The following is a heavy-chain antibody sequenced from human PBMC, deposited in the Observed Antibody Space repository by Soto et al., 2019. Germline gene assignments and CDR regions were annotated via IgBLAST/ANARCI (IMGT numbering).Heavy chain of an antibody. CDR3: AKDSSRLGYPDY. J-gene: IGHJ4*02. CDR2: ISYDGSNK. CDR1: GFTFSSYG. D-gene: IGHD5-18*01. V-gene: IGHV3-30*18. Sequence: QVQLVESGGGVVQPGRSLRLSCAASGFTFSSYGMHWVRQAPGKGLEWVAVISYDGSNKYYADSVKGRFTISRDNSKNTLYLQMTSLRAEDTAVYYCAKDSSRLGYPDYWGQGTLVTVSS.